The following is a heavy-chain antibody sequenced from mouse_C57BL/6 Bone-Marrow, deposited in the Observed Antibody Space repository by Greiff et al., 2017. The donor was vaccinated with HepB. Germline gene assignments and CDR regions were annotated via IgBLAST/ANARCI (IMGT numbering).Heavy chain of an antibody. Sequence: QVHVKQPGAELVRPGSSVKLSCKASGYTFTSYWMHWVKQRPIQGLEWIGNIDPSDSETHYNQKFKDKATLTVDKSSSTAYMQLSSLTSEDSAVYYCARGGWLRLLDYWGQGTTLTVSS. D-gene: IGHD2-2*01. V-gene: IGHV1-52*01. CDR1: GYTFTSYW. CDR3: ARGGWLRLLDY. J-gene: IGHJ2*01. CDR2: IDPSDSET.